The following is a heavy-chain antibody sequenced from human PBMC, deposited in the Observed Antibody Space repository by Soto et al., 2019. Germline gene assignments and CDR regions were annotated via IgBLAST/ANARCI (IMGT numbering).Heavy chain of an antibody. CDR2: ISSSSSTI. J-gene: IGHJ6*03. D-gene: IGHD2-15*01. CDR3: ARQVDCSGGSCYYYYYYYMDV. V-gene: IGHV3-48*01. Sequence: GGSLRLSCAASGFTFSSYSMNWVRQAPGKGLEWVSYISSSSSTIYYADSVKGRFTISRDNAKNSLYLQMNSLRAEDTAVYYCARQVDCSGGSCYYYYYYYMDVWGKGTTVTVSS. CDR1: GFTFSSYS.